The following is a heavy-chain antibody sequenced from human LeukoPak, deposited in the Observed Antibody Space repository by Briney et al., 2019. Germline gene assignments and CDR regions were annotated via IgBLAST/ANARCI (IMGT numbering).Heavy chain of an antibody. D-gene: IGHD3-10*01. CDR2: IIPILGIA. CDR3: ARVSGSPMVRGVIKYYYGMDV. Sequence: SVKVSCKASGGTFSSYAISWVRQAPGQGLEWMGRIIPILGIANYAQKFQGRVTITADKSTSTAYMELGSLRSEDTAVYYCARVSGSPMVRGVIKYYYGMDVWGQGTTVTVSS. CDR1: GGTFSSYA. V-gene: IGHV1-69*04. J-gene: IGHJ6*02.